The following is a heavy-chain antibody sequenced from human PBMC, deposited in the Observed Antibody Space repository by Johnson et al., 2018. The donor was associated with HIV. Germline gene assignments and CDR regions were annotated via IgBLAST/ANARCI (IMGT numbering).Heavy chain of an antibody. D-gene: IGHD1-26*01. V-gene: IGHV3-30*04. CDR3: ARGYSGSDDAFDI. CDR2: ISYDGSNK. Sequence: QVQLVESGGGVVQPGRSLRLSCAASGFTFSSYAMHWVRQAPGKGLEWVAVISYDGSNKYYADSVKGRFTISRDNSKNTLYVQMNSLRGEDTAVYYCARGYSGSDDAFDIWGQGTMVTVSS. CDR1: GFTFSSYA. J-gene: IGHJ3*02.